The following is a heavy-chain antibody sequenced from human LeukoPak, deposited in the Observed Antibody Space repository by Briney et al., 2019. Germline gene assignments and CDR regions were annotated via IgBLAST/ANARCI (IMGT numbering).Heavy chain of an antibody. J-gene: IGHJ5*02. CDR2: IYHSGST. Sequence: SETLSLTCTVSGYSISSGYYWGWIRQPPGKGLEWIGSIYHSGSTYYNPSLKSRVTISVDTSKNQFSLKLSSVTAADTAVYYCARRRPGYNWNDGFWFDPWGQGTLVTVSS. CDR3: ARRRPGYNWNDGFWFDP. V-gene: IGHV4-38-2*02. D-gene: IGHD1-1*01. CDR1: GYSISSGYY.